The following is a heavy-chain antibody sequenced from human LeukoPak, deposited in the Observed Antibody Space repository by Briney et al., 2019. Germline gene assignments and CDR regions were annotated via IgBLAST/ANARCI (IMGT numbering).Heavy chain of an antibody. Sequence: GGSLRLSCAASGFTFSSYAMSWVRQAPGKGLEWVSAISGSGGSTYYADSVKGRFTISRDNSKNTLYLQMNSLRAEDTAVYYCANKGYDILTGYPYYFDYWGQGTLVTVSS. D-gene: IGHD3-9*01. CDR3: ANKGYDILTGYPYYFDY. V-gene: IGHV3-23*01. CDR2: ISGSGGST. J-gene: IGHJ4*02. CDR1: GFTFSSYA.